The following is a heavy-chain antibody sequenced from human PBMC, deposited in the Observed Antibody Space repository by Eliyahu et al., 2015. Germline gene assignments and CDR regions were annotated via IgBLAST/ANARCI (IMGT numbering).Heavy chain of an antibody. J-gene: IGHJ4*02. D-gene: IGHD6-13*01. CDR1: GFTFSTYA. CDR3: VQTHLVPDN. CDR2: IDGSARSI. V-gene: IGHV3-23*01. Sequence: EVHLLESGGGLVQPGESLRLSCAAXGFTFSTYAMTWVRQAPGKGLEWVSXIDGSARSIYYADSVKGRFTISRDNSKNTLFLQMNSLRVEDTAVYYCVQTHLVPDNWGRGTLVTVSS.